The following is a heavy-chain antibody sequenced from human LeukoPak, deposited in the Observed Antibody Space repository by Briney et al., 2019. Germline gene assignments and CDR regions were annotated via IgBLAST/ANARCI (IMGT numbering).Heavy chain of an antibody. V-gene: IGHV3-30*18. CDR2: ISYDGSNK. J-gene: IGHJ6*02. CDR1: GFTFSSYG. Sequence: GGSLILSCAASGFTFSSYGMHWVRQAPGKGLEWVAVISYDGSNKYYADSVKGRFTISRDNSKNTLYLQMSSLRAEDTAVYYCAKDQVSYGDYGYYYYGMDVWGQGTTVTVSS. CDR3: AKDQVSYGDYGYYYYGMDV. D-gene: IGHD4-17*01.